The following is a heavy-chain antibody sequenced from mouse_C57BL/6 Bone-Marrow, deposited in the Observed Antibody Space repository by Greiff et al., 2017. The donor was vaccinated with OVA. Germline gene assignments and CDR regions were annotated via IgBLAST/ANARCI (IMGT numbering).Heavy chain of an antibody. Sequence: QVQLQQPGAELVMPGASVKLSCKASGYTFTSYWMHWVKQRPGQGLEWIGEIDPSDSYTNYNQKFKGKSTLTVDKSSSTAYMQLSSLTSEDSAVYYCARLARFAYWGQGTLVTVSA. CDR3: ARLARFAY. J-gene: IGHJ3*01. CDR2: IDPSDSYT. V-gene: IGHV1-69*01. CDR1: GYTFTSYW.